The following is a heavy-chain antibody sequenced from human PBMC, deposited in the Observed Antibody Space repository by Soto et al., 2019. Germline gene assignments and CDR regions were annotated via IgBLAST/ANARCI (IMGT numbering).Heavy chain of an antibody. CDR2: IIPILGIA. D-gene: IGHD1-7*01. CDR1: GGTFSSYT. J-gene: IGHJ4*02. CDR3: ARDRGETGTIGVYYYFDY. V-gene: IGHV1-69*04. Sequence: ASVKVSCKASGGTFSSYTISWVRQAPGQGLEWMGRIIPILGIANYAQKFQGRVTITADKSTSTAYMELSSLRSEDTAVYYCARDRGETGTIGVYYYFDYWGQGTLVTVSS.